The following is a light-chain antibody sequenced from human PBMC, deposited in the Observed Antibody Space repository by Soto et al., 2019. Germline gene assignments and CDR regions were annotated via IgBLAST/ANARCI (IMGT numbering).Light chain of an antibody. CDR3: HQRPNRPLT. V-gene: IGKV3-11*01. CDR2: DVS. J-gene: IGKJ4*01. Sequence: EIVLTQSPATLSLSPGERATLACRASQSISSHLAWYQQKPGQAPRLLMYDVSNSAADIPARSSGSGSGKDLTLNISSLELEEVAGDYCHQRPNRPLTFGGGTKVEIK. CDR1: QSISSH.